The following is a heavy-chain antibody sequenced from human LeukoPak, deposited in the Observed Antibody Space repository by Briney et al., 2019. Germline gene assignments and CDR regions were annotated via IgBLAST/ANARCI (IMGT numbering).Heavy chain of an antibody. CDR3: VKDYRSGGSGSYFFGD. D-gene: IGHD3-10*01. J-gene: IGHJ4*02. CDR1: GFIFSSYA. Sequence: GGSLRLSCAASGFIFSSYAMSWVRQAPGKGLEWVSGIISSGDYTYYADSVKGRYTISRDNSKNTLYLQMNSLRAEDTAVYYCVKDYRSGGSGSYFFGDWGQGTLVTASS. V-gene: IGHV3-23*01. CDR2: IISSGDYT.